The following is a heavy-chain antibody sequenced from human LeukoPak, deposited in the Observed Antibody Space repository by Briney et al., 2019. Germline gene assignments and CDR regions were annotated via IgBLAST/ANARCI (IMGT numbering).Heavy chain of an antibody. D-gene: IGHD6-13*01. CDR3: ARGGGNSSSWYGDWFDP. CDR2: INPNSGGT. CDR1: GYTFTGYY. Sequence: ASVKVSCKASGYTFTGYYMHWVRQAPGQGLEWMGWINPNSGGTNYAQKFQGWVTMTRDTSISTAYMELSRLRSDDTAVYYCARGGGNSSSWYGDWFDPWGQGTLVTVSS. V-gene: IGHV1-2*04. J-gene: IGHJ5*02.